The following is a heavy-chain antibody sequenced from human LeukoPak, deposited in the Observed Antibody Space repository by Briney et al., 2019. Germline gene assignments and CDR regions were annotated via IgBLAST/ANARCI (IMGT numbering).Heavy chain of an antibody. CDR1: GFTVSSNY. J-gene: IGHJ6*02. V-gene: IGHV3-53*01. CDR3: ASSVGQYYYYGMDV. CDR2: IYSGGDT. D-gene: IGHD4-23*01. Sequence: GGSLRLSCAASGFTVSSNYMNWVRQAPGKGLEWVSIIYSGGDTYYAGSVKGRFTISRDNSKNTLYLQMNSLRAEDTAVYYCASSVGQYYYYGMDVWGQGTTVTVSS.